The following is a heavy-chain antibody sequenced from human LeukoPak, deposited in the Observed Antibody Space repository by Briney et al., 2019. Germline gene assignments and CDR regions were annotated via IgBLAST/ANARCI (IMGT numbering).Heavy chain of an antibody. J-gene: IGHJ4*02. CDR3: ARDLGQWLVQPHFDY. CDR2: IYTSGST. Sequence: PSETLSLTCTVSGGSISSYYWSWIRQPAGKGLEWIGRIYTSGSTNYNPSLKSRVTMSVDTSKNQFSLKLSSVTAADTAVYYCARDLGQWLVQPHFDYWGQETLVTVSS. D-gene: IGHD6-19*01. CDR1: GGSISSYY. V-gene: IGHV4-4*07.